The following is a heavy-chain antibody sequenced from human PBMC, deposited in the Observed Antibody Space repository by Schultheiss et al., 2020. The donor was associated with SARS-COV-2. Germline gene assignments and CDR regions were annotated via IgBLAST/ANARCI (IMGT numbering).Heavy chain of an antibody. CDR3: TTDGMGEDGYYYGSGSLMDV. Sequence: GGSLRLSCAASGFTFSNAWMNWVRQAPGKGLEWVGRIKSKTDGGTTDYAAPVKGRFTISRDDSKNTLYLQMNSLKTEDTAVYYCTTDGMGEDGYYYGSGSLMDVWGQGTTVTVSS. D-gene: IGHD3-10*01. CDR1: GFTFSNAW. V-gene: IGHV3-15*07. CDR2: IKSKTDGGTT. J-gene: IGHJ6*02.